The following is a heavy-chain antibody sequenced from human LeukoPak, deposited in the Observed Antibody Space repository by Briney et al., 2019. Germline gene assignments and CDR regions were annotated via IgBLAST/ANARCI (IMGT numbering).Heavy chain of an antibody. CDR3: ARFVGACSGGSCYSDY. D-gene: IGHD2-15*01. CDR1: GYIFTSYW. V-gene: IGHV5-51*01. J-gene: IGHJ4*02. Sequence: GESPKISCKGSGYIFTSYWIGWVRQMPGKGLEWMGIIYAGDSDTRYSPSFQGQVTILADKSINTAYLQWNSLKASDTAMYYCARFVGACSGGSCYSDYWGQGTLVTVSS. CDR2: IYAGDSDT.